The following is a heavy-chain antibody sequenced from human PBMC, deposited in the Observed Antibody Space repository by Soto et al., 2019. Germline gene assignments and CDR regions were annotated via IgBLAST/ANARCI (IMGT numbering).Heavy chain of an antibody. CDR3: ARQRTSVVTQAYFDY. D-gene: IGHD2-21*02. CDR2: IYYSGST. CDR1: GDSISSRSYY. V-gene: IGHV4-39*01. Sequence: ETLSLTCTVTGDSISSRSYYWVWILQPPGKGLEWIGSIYYSGSTYNNPSLRSRVSMSIDTSKDQFSLKLKSVTAADTALYFCARQRTSVVTQAYFDYWGQGTLVTVSS. J-gene: IGHJ4*02.